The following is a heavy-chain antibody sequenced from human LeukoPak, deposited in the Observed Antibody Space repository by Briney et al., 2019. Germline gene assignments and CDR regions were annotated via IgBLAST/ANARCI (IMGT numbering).Heavy chain of an antibody. D-gene: IGHD3-10*01. V-gene: IGHV1-2*02. CDR1: GYTFSGTGWY. CDR2: IYPNNGAT. Sequence: GDSVKVSCKASGYTFSGTGWYLYWLRQAPGQGLECMGWIYPNNGATGYAQKFQGRVAMIRDTSISTAYMELSRLRPDDTAVYYCARDGPAQMVDFDYWGQGTLVTVSS. J-gene: IGHJ4*02. CDR3: ARDGPAQMVDFDY.